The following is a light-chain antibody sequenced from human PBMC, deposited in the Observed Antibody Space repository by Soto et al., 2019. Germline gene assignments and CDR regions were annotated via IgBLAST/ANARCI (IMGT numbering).Light chain of an antibody. CDR3: QQSYNFPRT. CDR1: QGIKNY. Sequence: DIQVTQHPSSLSASVGDRVTITCRASQGIKNYLAWYQQKPGETPKLLIYAASTLESGIPPRFSGSGSGTDFTLTINNLQPEDVATYYCQQSYNFPRTFGQGTKVEVK. J-gene: IGKJ1*01. CDR2: AAS. V-gene: IGKV1-27*01.